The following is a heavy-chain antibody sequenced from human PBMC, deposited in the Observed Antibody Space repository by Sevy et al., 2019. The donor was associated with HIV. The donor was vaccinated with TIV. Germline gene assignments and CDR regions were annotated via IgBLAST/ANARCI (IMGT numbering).Heavy chain of an antibody. V-gene: IGHV1-69*13. J-gene: IGHJ6*02. CDR3: ARDNCSGGSCYSVNYYYYGMDV. CDR2: IIPIFGTA. D-gene: IGHD2-15*01. CDR1: GGTFSSYA. Sequence: ASLKVSCKASGGTFSSYAISWVRQAPGQGLEWMGGIIPIFGTANYAQKFQGRVTITADESTSTAYMELSSLRSEDTAVYYCARDNCSGGSCYSVNYYYYGMDVWGQGTTVTVSS.